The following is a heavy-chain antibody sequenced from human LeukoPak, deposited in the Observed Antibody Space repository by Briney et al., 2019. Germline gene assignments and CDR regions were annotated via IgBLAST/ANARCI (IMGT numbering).Heavy chain of an antibody. Sequence: PSEPLSLTCTVSGGSISSYYWSWIRQPPGKGLEWIGYIYYSGSTNYNPSLKSRVTISVDTSKNQFSLKLSSVTAADTAVYYCARRPVRGVLFDYWGQGTLVTVSS. CDR1: GGSISSYY. CDR3: ARRPVRGVLFDY. D-gene: IGHD3-10*01. J-gene: IGHJ4*02. CDR2: IYYSGST. V-gene: IGHV4-59*08.